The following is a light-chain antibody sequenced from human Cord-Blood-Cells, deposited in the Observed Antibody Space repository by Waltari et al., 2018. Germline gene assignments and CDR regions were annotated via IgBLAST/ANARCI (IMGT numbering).Light chain of an antibody. Sequence: QTVVTQEPSFSVSPGGTVTLTCGLSSGSVYPSYYPSWYHQPPRQAPRTLIYSTNTRSSGVPDRFSGSILGNKAALTITGAQADDESDYYCVLYMGSGISVFGGGTKLTVL. V-gene: IGLV8-61*01. CDR3: VLYMGSGISV. CDR2: STN. CDR1: SGSVYPSYY. J-gene: IGLJ3*02.